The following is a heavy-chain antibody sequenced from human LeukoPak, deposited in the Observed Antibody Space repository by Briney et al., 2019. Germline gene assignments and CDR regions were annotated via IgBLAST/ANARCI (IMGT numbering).Heavy chain of an antibody. J-gene: IGHJ5*02. CDR1: GYTFTGYY. V-gene: IGHV1-2*02. Sequence: ASVKVSCKASGYTFTGYYMHWVRQAPGQGLEWMGWINPNSGGTNYAQKFQGRVTMTRDTSISTAYMELSRLRSDDTAVYYCARDDGEGNWFDPWGQGTLVTVSS. CDR2: INPNSGGT. CDR3: ARDDGEGNWFDP.